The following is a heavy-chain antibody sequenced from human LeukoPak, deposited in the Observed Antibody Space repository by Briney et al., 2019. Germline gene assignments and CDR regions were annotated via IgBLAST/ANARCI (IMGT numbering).Heavy chain of an antibody. D-gene: IGHD3-22*01. Sequence: GGSLRLSCAASEPTFNNYAMTWVRQAPGKGLEWVASMCGTAGCTFYPDSVKGRFTISRDNSKNVLYLRMNSLTAEDTAIYYCAKDRPNFHENSGHYYRRDGDSWGQGTLVTVSS. CDR2: MCGTAGCT. CDR3: AKDRPNFHENSGHYYRRDGDS. CDR1: EPTFNNYA. V-gene: IGHV3-23*01. J-gene: IGHJ5*01.